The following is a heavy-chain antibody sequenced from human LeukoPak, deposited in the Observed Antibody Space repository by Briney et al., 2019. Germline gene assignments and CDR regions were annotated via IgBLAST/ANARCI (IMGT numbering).Heavy chain of an antibody. J-gene: IGHJ4*02. CDR2: IIPIFGIA. CDR1: GGTFSSYA. Sequence: SVKVSCKASGGTFSSYAISWVRQAPGQGLEWMGRIIPIFGIANYAQKFQGRVTITADKSTSTAYMELSSPRSEDTAVYYCAREPVDTAMVTDSYWGQGTLVTVSS. CDR3: AREPVDTAMVTDSY. D-gene: IGHD5-18*01. V-gene: IGHV1-69*04.